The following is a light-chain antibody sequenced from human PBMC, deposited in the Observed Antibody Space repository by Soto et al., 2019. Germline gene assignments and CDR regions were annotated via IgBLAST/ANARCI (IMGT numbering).Light chain of an antibody. CDR1: SSDVGSYNL. V-gene: IGLV2-23*02. CDR2: EVS. J-gene: IGLJ1*01. CDR3: CSYAGSSTFLV. Sequence: QSVLTQPASVSGSPGQSITISCTGTSSDVGSYNLVSWYQQHPGKAPKLMIYEVSKRPSGVSNRFSGSKSGNTASLTISGLLAEDEADYYCCSYAGSSTFLVFGTGTKVTVL.